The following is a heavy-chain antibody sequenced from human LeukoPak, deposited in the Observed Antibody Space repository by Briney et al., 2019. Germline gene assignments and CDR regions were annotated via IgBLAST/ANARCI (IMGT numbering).Heavy chain of an antibody. CDR2: ISYDGSNK. D-gene: IGHD2-8*01. Sequence: GGSLRLSCAASGFTFSSFAMHGVRQAPGKGLECVAVISYDGSNKYYADSVKGRFTISRDNSKNTLYLQMNSLRAEDTAVYYCASLPSVLMVYAPPHDAFDIWGQGTMVTVCS. CDR3: ASLPSVLMVYAPPHDAFDI. J-gene: IGHJ3*02. CDR1: GFTFSSFA. V-gene: IGHV3-30-3*01.